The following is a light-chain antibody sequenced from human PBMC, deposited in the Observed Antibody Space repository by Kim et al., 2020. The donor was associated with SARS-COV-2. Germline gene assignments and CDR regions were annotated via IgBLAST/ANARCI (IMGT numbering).Light chain of an antibody. J-gene: IGLJ2*01. CDR2: DVN. CDR1: SSDVGGYNY. V-gene: IGLV2-14*03. CDR3: SSYASSSVV. Sequence: QSALTQPASVSGSPGQSITISCTGTSSDVGGYNYVSWYQQHPGKAPKLMIYDVNKRPSGVSNRFSGSKSGNTASLTISGLQAEDESDYYCSSYASSSVVFGGGTQLTVL.